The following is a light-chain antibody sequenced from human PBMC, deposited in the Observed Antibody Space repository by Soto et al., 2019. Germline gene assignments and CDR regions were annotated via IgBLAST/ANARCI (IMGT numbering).Light chain of an antibody. CDR3: QQFNSYLPLT. V-gene: IGKV1-13*02. J-gene: IGKJ4*01. CDR1: QGISSA. Sequence: AIQLTQSPSSLSASVGDRVTITCRASQGISSALAWYQQKPGKAPKLLIYDASSLESGVPSRFSGSGSGTDFTLTISNLQPEDFATYYCQQFNSYLPLTFGGGTKVEIK. CDR2: DAS.